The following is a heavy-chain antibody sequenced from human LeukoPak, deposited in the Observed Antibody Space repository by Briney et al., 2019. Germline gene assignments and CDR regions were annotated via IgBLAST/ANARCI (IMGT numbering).Heavy chain of an antibody. CDR1: GYSISSGHY. Sequence: PSETLSLTCTVSGYSISSGHYWGWIRQTPGKGLEWIATIYHSGSTFYNPSLKGRVTISVDTSKNEFSLKVTSVTAADTAVYYCARVGPGFWSGYYIEHVFEIWGQGTRVTVSS. CDR2: IYHSGST. D-gene: IGHD3-3*01. V-gene: IGHV4-38-2*02. CDR3: ARVGPGFWSGYYIEHVFEI. J-gene: IGHJ3*01.